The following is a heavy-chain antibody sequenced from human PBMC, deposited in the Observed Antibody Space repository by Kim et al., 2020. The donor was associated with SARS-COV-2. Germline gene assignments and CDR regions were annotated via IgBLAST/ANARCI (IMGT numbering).Heavy chain of an antibody. CDR3: ARDRTMVRGVRYDAFDI. J-gene: IGHJ3*02. Sequence: GGSLRLSCAASGFTFSSYEMNWVRQAPGKGLEWVSYISSSGSTIYYADSVKGRFTISRDNAKNSLYLQMNSLRAEDTAVYYCARDRTMVRGVRYDAFDIWGQGTMVTVSS. CDR1: GFTFSSYE. CDR2: ISSSGSTI. D-gene: IGHD3-10*01. V-gene: IGHV3-48*03.